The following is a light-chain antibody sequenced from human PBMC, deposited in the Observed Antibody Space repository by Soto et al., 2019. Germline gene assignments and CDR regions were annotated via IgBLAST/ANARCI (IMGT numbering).Light chain of an antibody. CDR3: SSYTSSSLHV. J-gene: IGLJ1*01. Sequence: QSVLTQPASVSGSPGQSITISCTGTSSDVGGYNYVSWYQQHPGKATKLMNYDVSNRPSGVSNRFSGSKSGNTASLTIYGLQAEDEADYYCSSYTSSSLHVFGTGTKVTVL. CDR2: DVS. CDR1: SSDVGGYNY. V-gene: IGLV2-14*03.